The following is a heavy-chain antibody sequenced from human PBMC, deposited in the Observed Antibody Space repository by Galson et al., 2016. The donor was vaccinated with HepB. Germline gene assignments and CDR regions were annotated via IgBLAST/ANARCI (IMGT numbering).Heavy chain of an antibody. D-gene: IGHD6-19*01. J-gene: IGHJ1*01. Sequence: SLRLSCAASGFTFSSYAMSWVRQAPGKGLEWVSAISGSGGSTYYADSVKGRFTISRDKSKNTLYLQMNSLRAEDTAVYYCAKMTRSGWMGGYFQHWGQGTLVTVSS. CDR3: AKMTRSGWMGGYFQH. CDR1: GFTFSSYA. V-gene: IGHV3-23*01. CDR2: ISGSGGST.